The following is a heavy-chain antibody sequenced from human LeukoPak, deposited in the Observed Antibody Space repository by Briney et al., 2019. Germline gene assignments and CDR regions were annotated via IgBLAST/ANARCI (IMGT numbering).Heavy chain of an antibody. V-gene: IGHV3-21*01. CDR1: GFTFNNYS. CDR3: ARGRFGEFPFDF. J-gene: IGHJ4*02. CDR2: ISSRSSYM. D-gene: IGHD3-10*01. Sequence: GGSLRLSCAASGFTFNNYSMNWVRQAPGKGLEWVSSISSRSSYMYYADSLKGRFTISRDNAKNTLYLQMNSLRAEDTAVYYCARGRFGEFPFDFWGQGTLVTVSS.